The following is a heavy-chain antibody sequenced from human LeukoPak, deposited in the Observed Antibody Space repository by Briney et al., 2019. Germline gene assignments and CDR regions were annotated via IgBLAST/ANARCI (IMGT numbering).Heavy chain of an antibody. J-gene: IGHJ4*02. Sequence: GGSLSLFCAASGFTFSGYAMHWVRQAPGKGLEWVAVISYDGSNKYYADSVKGRFTISRDNSKNTLYLQMNSLRAEDTAVYYCARLYSSRMFDYWGQGTLVTVSS. V-gene: IGHV3-30-3*01. CDR3: ARLYSSRMFDY. CDR1: GFTFSGYA. CDR2: ISYDGSNK. D-gene: IGHD6-13*01.